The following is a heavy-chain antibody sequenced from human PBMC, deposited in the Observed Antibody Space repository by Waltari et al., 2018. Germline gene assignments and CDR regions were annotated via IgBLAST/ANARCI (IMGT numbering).Heavy chain of an antibody. Sequence: QVQLAQSGPAVKKPGASVTIFCKASGYAFSSYYMHWVRPAPGRGLEWLGIVSPTGATTTAQDFQGRVSMTCEMSTNTFYREISGLDSQDTAVYYCARDRKKEFSAILMDHWGQGTPVTVSS. CDR2: VSPTGATT. V-gene: IGHV1-46*01. CDR1: GYAFSSYY. D-gene: IGHD2-8*01. J-gene: IGHJ4*02. CDR3: ARDRKKEFSAILMDH.